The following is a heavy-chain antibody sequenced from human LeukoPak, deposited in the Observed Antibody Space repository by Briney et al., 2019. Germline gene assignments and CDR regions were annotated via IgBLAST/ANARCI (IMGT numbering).Heavy chain of an antibody. CDR1: GFTFDDYA. Sequence: GGSLRLSCAASGFTFDDYAMHWVRQAPGKGLEWVSGISWNSGSIGYADSVKGRFTISRDNAKNSQYLQMNSLRAEDTALYYCAKDSGSGYSSGWLTFDPWGQGTLVTVSS. CDR2: ISWNSGSI. D-gene: IGHD6-19*01. V-gene: IGHV3-9*01. CDR3: AKDSGSGYSSGWLTFDP. J-gene: IGHJ5*02.